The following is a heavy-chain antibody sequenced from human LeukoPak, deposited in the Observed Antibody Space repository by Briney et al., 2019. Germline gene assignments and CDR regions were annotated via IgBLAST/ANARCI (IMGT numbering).Heavy chain of an antibody. CDR1: GGSVSSGSYY. D-gene: IGHD1-26*01. CDR2: IYYSGST. CDR3: AREGVGATGDFDY. V-gene: IGHV4-61*01. J-gene: IGHJ4*02. Sequence: SETLSLTCTVSGGSVSSGSYYWSWIRQPPGKGLEWIGYIYYSGSTNYNPSLKSRVTISVDTSKNQFSLKLSSVTAADTAVYYCAREGVGATGDFDYWGQGTLVTVSS.